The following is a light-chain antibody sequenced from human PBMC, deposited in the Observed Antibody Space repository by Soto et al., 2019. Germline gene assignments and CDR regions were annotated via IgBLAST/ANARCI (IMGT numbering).Light chain of an antibody. CDR1: SSDVGSYNS. J-gene: IGLJ1*01. V-gene: IGLV2-8*01. CDR3: SSYAGRNNVV. Sequence: QSALTQPPSASGSPGQSVTISCTGTSSDVGSYNSVSWYQQHPGKAPKLMIYEVSNRPSGVPDRFSGSKSGNTASLTVSGLQAEDEADYYCSSYAGRNNVVFGTGTKLTVL. CDR2: EVS.